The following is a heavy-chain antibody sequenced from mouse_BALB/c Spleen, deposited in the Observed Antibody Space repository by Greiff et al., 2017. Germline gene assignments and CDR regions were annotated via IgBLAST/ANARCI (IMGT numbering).Heavy chain of an antibody. CDR3: ARGRSWYFDV. V-gene: IGHV2-2*02. J-gene: IGHJ1*01. CDR1: GFSLTSYG. Sequence: VQLVESGPGLVQPSQSLSITCTVSGFSLTSYGVHWVRQSPGKGLEWLGVIWSGGSTDYNAAFISRLSISKDNSKSQVFFKMNSLQANDTAIYYCARGRSWYFDVWGAGTTVTVSS. CDR2: IWSGGST.